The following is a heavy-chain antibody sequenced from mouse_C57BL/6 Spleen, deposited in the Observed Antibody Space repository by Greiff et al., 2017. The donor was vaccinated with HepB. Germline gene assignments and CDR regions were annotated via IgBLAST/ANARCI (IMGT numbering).Heavy chain of an antibody. J-gene: IGHJ4*01. CDR3: AKTEGAMDY. CDR2: INPGSGGT. CDR1: GYAFTNYL. Sequence: QVQLQQSGAELVRPGTSVKVSCKASGYAFTNYLIEWVKQRPGQGLEWIGVINPGSGGTNYNEKFKGRATLTADKSSSTAYMLLSSLTSEDSAVYFCAKTEGAMDYWGQGTSVTVSS. V-gene: IGHV1-54*01.